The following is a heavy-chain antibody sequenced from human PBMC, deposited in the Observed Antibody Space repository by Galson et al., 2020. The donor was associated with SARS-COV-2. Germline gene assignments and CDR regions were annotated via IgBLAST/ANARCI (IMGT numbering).Heavy chain of an antibody. V-gene: IGHV3-30*01. CDR3: ARDRGYCTNGVCYTPHLILLYYYGMDV. Sequence: GESLKISCVVSGFTFNFYSLHWVRQVPGKGLEWVAVISYDGASDGPNTYYADSVKGRFTISRDNSKNTLYLQMNSLRAEDTAVYYCARDRGYCTNGVCYTPHLILLYYYGMDVWGQGTTVTVSS. CDR2: ISYDGASDGPNT. CDR1: GFTFNFYS. D-gene: IGHD2-8*01. J-gene: IGHJ6*02.